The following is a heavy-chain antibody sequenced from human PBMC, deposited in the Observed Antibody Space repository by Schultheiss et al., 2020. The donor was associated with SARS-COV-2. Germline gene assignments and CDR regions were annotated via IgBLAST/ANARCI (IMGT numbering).Heavy chain of an antibody. CDR2: ISGSGGST. D-gene: IGHD6-19*01. V-gene: IGHV3-23*01. J-gene: IGHJ5*02. CDR3: ARDGDSSGWSIWFDP. Sequence: GGSLRLSCAASGFTFSSYAMSWVRQAPGKGLEWVSAISGSGGSTYYADSVKGRFTISRDNSKNTLYLQMNSLRAEDTAVYYCARDGDSSGWSIWFDPWGQGTLVTAPQ. CDR1: GFTFSSYA.